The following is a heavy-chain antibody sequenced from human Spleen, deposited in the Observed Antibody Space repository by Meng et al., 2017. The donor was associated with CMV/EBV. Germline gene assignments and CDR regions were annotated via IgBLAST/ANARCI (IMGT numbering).Heavy chain of an antibody. CDR1: GYTFTGYF. V-gene: IGHV1-2*02. D-gene: IGHD4/OR15-4a*01. CDR3: AASYSNYVFNY. J-gene: IGHJ4*02. Sequence: SCKTSGYTFTGYFMHWVRQAPGQGLEWMGWINPNSGATNYAQKFQGRVTMTRDTSISTAYMDLSRLRSDDTAVYYCAASYSNYVFNYWGQGTLVTVSS. CDR2: INPNSGAT.